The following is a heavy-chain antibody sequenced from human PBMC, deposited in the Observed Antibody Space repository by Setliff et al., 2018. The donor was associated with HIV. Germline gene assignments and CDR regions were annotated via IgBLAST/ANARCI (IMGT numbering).Heavy chain of an antibody. CDR3: ARDKLEETAESLWGPMKNDAFDI. D-gene: IGHD2-21*01. CDR1: GYTFTDYY. J-gene: IGHJ3*02. CDR2: INTNIGGT. Sequence: ASVKVSCKASGYTFTDYYMHWVRQAPGQGLEWMGWINTNIGGTKSAQTLQGRVTMTRDTSINTAYIDLSRLRSDDTAIYYCARDKLEETAESLWGPMKNDAFDIWGPGTLVTVSS. V-gene: IGHV1-2*02.